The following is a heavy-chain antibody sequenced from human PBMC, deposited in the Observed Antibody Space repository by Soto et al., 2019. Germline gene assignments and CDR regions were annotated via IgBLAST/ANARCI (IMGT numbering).Heavy chain of an antibody. CDR3: AFRLLMGAFDI. CDR1: GFIFSNYA. D-gene: IGHD2-8*01. V-gene: IGHV3-23*01. J-gene: IGHJ3*02. Sequence: GGSLRLSCAASGFIFSNYAMSWVRQAPGEGLEWVSGISGSGGSTYYADSVKGRFTISRDNSKNALYLQMSSLRAEDTAVYYCAFRLLMGAFDIWGQGTMVTVSS. CDR2: ISGSGGST.